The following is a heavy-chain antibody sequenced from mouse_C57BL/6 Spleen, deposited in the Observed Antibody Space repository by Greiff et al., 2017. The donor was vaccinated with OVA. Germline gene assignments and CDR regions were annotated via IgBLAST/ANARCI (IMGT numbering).Heavy chain of an antibody. Sequence: EVKVVESGGGLVKPGGSLKLSCAASGFTFSDYGMHWVRQAPEKGLEWVAYISSGSSTIYYADTVKGRFTLSRDNAKNTLFLQMTSLRSEDTAMYYCARGGRRDAMDYWGQGTSVTVSS. V-gene: IGHV5-17*01. CDR2: ISSGSSTI. CDR3: ARGGRRDAMDY. CDR1: GFTFSDYG. J-gene: IGHJ4*01.